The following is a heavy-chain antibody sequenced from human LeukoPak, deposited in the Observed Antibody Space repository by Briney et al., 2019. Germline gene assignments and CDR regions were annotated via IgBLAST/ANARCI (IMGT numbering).Heavy chain of an antibody. CDR2: ISGSAGST. CDR3: AKDASSWRGYYDY. D-gene: IGHD6-13*01. Sequence: PGGSLRLSCAASGFIFSTYAMTWVRQAPGKGLEWVSTISGSAGSTNYGDSVRGRFTISRDNSKNTLYLQVNSLRAEDTAVYYCAKDASSWRGYYDYWGQGTLVTVSS. CDR1: GFIFSTYA. J-gene: IGHJ4*02. V-gene: IGHV3-23*01.